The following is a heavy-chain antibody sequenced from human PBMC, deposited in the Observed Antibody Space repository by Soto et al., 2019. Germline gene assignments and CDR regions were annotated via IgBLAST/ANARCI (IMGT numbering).Heavy chain of an antibody. V-gene: IGHV5-51*01. Sequence: YWGGRILKKPGRGLEWMGIIYPGDSDTRYSPSFQGQVTISADKSISTAYLQWSSLKASDTAMYYCARLEYYYSWSYGPDYWGHGTLVPVSS. CDR2: IYPGDSDT. J-gene: IGHJ4*01. CDR3: ARLEYYYSWSYGPDY. CDR1: YW. D-gene: IGHD1-26*01.